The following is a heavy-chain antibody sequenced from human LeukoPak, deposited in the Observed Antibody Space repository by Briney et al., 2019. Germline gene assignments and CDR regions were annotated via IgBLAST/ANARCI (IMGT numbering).Heavy chain of an antibody. CDR2: ISGSGGST. CDR3: ARGDDSGYYDYFDY. D-gene: IGHD3-22*01. J-gene: IGHJ4*02. Sequence: GGSLRLSCVVSGFIFSNYAMSWVRQTPGKGLEWVSSISGSGGSTYYAASVKGRFTISRDFSKNTVFLHMNSLRAEDTAMYYCARGDDSGYYDYFDYWGQGALVTVSS. V-gene: IGHV3-23*01. CDR1: GFIFSNYA.